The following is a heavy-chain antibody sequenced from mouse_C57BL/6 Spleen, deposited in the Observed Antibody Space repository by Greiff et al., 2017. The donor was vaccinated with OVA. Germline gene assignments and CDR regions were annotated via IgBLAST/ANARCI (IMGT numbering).Heavy chain of an antibody. J-gene: IGHJ2*01. D-gene: IGHD2-5*01. CDR1: GFTFSSYA. CDR2: ISDGGSYT. Sequence: EVKLVESGGGLVKPGGSLKLSCAASGFTFSSYAMSWVRQTPEKRLEWVATISDGGSYTYYPDNVKGRFTISRDNAKNNLYLQMSQLKSEDTAMYYCARGEYSNYSDFDYWGQGTTLTVSS. CDR3: ARGEYSNYSDFDY. V-gene: IGHV5-4*03.